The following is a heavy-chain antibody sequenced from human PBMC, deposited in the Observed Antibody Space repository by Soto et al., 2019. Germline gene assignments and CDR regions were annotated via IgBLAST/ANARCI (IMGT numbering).Heavy chain of an antibody. D-gene: IGHD3-10*01. CDR1: GYTLTELS. CDR3: ATLADYFGSGSFPSYFDY. V-gene: IGHV1-24*01. Sequence: QVQMVQSGAEVKKPGASVKVSCKVSGYTLTELSIHWVRQPPGKGLEWMGGFDPEDIKTIYAQKFQGRVTMTEDRSKDTAYMELSSLRSEDTAVYYCATLADYFGSGSFPSYFDYWGQGTLVTVSS. CDR2: FDPEDIKT. J-gene: IGHJ4*02.